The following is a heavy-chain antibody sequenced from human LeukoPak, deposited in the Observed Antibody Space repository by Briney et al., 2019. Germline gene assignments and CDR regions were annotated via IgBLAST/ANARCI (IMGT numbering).Heavy chain of an antibody. J-gene: IGHJ6*03. CDR2: INWNGGST. D-gene: IGHD1-1*01. CDR1: GFTFDDYG. Sequence: PGGSLRLSCAASGFTFDDYGMSWVRHAPGKGLEWVSGINWNGGSTSYSDSVKGRFTISRDNAKNSLYLQMNNLRAEDTALYHCARAGNDYYYYMDVWGKGTTVTVSS. CDR3: ARAGNDYYYYMDV. V-gene: IGHV3-20*01.